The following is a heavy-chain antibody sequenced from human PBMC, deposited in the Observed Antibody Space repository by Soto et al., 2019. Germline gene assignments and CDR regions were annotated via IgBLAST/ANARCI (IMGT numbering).Heavy chain of an antibody. CDR3: ARVPGVVVSADDAFDI. D-gene: IGHD2-21*02. Sequence: QVQLQESGPGLVKPSGTLSLXCAVSGGSVSSSNWWSWVRQSPGKGLEWMGEIYHSGSAHYNPSLKSRATISLDKSKNQFSLRLTSVTAADTAVYYCARVPGVVVSADDAFDIWGPGTRVIVSS. CDR2: IYHSGSA. V-gene: IGHV4-4*02. CDR1: GGSVSSSNW. J-gene: IGHJ3*02.